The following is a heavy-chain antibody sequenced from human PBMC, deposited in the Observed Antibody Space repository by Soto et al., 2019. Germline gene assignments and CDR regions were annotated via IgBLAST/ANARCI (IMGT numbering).Heavy chain of an antibody. CDR2: IYPGDSDT. Sequence: PGESLKISCHGSGYSFTSYWIGWVRQMPGKGLEWMGIIYPGDSDTRYSPSFQGQVTITADKSISTAYLQWSSLKASDTAMYYCGRSSGSGSYEYYYGMDVWHQGTPVTVSS. CDR1: GYSFTSYW. V-gene: IGHV5-51*01. J-gene: IGHJ6*02. CDR3: GRSSGSGSYEYYYGMDV. D-gene: IGHD3-10*01.